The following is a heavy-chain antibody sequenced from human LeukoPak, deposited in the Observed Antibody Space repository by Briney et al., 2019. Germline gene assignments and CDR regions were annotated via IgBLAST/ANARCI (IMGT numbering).Heavy chain of an antibody. Sequence: PGGSLRLSCAASGFTFSSYGMHWVRQAPGKGLEWVAFIRYDGSNKYYADSVKGRFTISRDNSKNTLYLQMNSLRAEDTAVYYCARGRPTYYYDSSGYQIKPAEFDYWGQGTLVTVSS. D-gene: IGHD3-22*01. CDR1: GFTFSSYG. CDR2: IRYDGSNK. J-gene: IGHJ4*02. CDR3: ARGRPTYYYDSSGYQIKPAEFDY. V-gene: IGHV3-30*02.